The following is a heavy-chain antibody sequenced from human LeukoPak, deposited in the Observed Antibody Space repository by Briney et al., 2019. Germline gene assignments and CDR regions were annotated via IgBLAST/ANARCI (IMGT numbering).Heavy chain of an antibody. V-gene: IGHV4-38-2*02. Sequence: SETLSLTCTVSGYSISSGYYWGWIRQPPGEGLEWIGSIYHSGSTYYNPSLKSRVTISVDTSKNQFSLKLSSVTAADTAVYYCARPYSSSWYYFDYWGQGTLVTVSS. CDR3: ARPYSSSWYYFDY. J-gene: IGHJ4*02. D-gene: IGHD6-13*01. CDR1: GYSISSGYY. CDR2: IYHSGST.